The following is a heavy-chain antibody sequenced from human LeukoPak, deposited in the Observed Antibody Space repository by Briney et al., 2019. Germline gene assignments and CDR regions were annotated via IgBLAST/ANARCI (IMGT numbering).Heavy chain of an antibody. J-gene: IGHJ3*02. CDR3: ARAQPAEGAFDI. Sequence: GRSLRLSCAASGFTFSSYAMHWVRQAPGKGLEWVAVISYDGSNKYYADSVKGRFTISRDNSKHPLYLQMNSLRAEETAVYYCARAQPAEGAFDIWGQGTMVTVSS. CDR2: ISYDGSNK. CDR1: GFTFSSYA. V-gene: IGHV3-30-3*01. D-gene: IGHD5-18*01.